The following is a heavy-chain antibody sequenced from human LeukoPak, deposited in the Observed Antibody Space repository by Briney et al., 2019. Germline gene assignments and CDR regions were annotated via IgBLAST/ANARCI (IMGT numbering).Heavy chain of an antibody. D-gene: IGHD1-26*01. V-gene: IGHV1-2*02. CDR2: INPNSGGT. CDR3: ARDSFGERGSSDY. J-gene: IGHJ4*02. Sequence: ASVKVSCKASGYTFTGYYMHWVRQAPGQGLEWMGWINPNSGGTNYAQKFQGRVTMTRDTSISTAYMELRSLRSDDTAVYYCARDSFGERGSSDYWGQGTLVTVSS. CDR1: GYTFTGYY.